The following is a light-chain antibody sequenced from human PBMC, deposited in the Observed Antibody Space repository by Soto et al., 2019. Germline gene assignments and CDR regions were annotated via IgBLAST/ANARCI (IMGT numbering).Light chain of an antibody. CDR3: HQYYSTPPT. CDR1: QSVLYSSNNKNY. J-gene: IGKJ3*01. Sequence: IVMTQSPDSLAVSLGERATINCKSSQSVLYSSNNKNYLAWYQQKPGQPPKLLIYWASTRESGVPDRFSGSGSGTDFTLTISSLQAEDVAVYYCHQYYSTPPTFGPGTKVDIK. V-gene: IGKV4-1*01. CDR2: WAS.